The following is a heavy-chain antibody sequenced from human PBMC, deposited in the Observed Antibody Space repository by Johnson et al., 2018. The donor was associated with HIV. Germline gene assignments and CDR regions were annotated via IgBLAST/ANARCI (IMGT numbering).Heavy chain of an antibody. J-gene: IGHJ3*02. CDR3: ARAPPYYGGYSVSDAFDI. Sequence: VESGGGLIQPGGSLRLSCAASGFTFSNAWMSWVRQAPGTGLEWVSILYSAGSAYYADSVKGRFTISRDNSKNTLYLQMNSLRPEDTAVYYCARAPPYYGGYSVSDAFDIWGQGTMVTVSS. V-gene: IGHV3-66*03. CDR1: GFTFSNAW. CDR2: LYSAGSA. D-gene: IGHD3-22*01.